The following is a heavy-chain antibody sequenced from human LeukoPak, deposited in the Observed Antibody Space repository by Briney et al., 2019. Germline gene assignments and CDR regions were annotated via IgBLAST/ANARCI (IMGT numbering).Heavy chain of an antibody. D-gene: IGHD2-2*01. CDR1: GYTFTSYY. J-gene: IGHJ5*02. CDR3: ARYCSSTSCYARGHNWFDP. V-gene: IGHV1-46*01. CDR2: INPSGGST. Sequence: ASVKVSCKASGYTFTSYYMHWVRQAPGQGLEWMGIINPSGGSTSYAQKFQGRVTMTRDMSTSTVYMELSSLRSEDTAVYYCARYCSSTSCYARGHNWFDPWGQGTLVTVSS.